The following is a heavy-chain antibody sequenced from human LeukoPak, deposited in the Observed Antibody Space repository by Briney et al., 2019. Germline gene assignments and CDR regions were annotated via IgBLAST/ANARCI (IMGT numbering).Heavy chain of an antibody. J-gene: IGHJ6*03. CDR2: INPNSGGT. CDR3: ARSITYYDFWSGYYRDYYYCYMDV. D-gene: IGHD3-3*01. CDR1: GYTFTGYY. Sequence: ASVKVSCKASGYTFTGYYMHWVRQAPGQGLEWMGWINPNSGGTNYAQKFQGRVTMTRDTSISTAYMELSRLRSDDTAVYYCARSITYYDFWSGYYRDYYYCYMDVWGKGTTVTVSS. V-gene: IGHV1-2*02.